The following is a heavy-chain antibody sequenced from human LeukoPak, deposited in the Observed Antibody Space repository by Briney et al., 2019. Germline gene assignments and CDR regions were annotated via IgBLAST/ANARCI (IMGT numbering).Heavy chain of an antibody. D-gene: IGHD6-13*01. J-gene: IGHJ4*02. CDR2: IYYSGST. CDR3: ARRLAGTEDC. CDR1: GGPISSSSYY. V-gene: IGHV4-39*01. Sequence: SETLSLTCTVSGGPISSSSYYWGWIRQPPGKGLEWIGSIYYSGSTYYNRSLKIRDTISLDTSKNQFSLKLICVHAPDTAVYYCARRLAGTEDCWGQGTLVTVSS.